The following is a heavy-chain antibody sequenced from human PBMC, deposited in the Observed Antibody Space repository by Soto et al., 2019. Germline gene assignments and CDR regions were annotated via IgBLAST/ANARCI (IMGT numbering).Heavy chain of an antibody. CDR2: IYYSGST. Sequence: SETLSLTCTVSGGSISSYYWSWIRQPPGKGLEWIGYIYYSGSTNYNPSLKSRVTISVDTSKNQFSLKLSSVTAADTAVYYCARDGYKLADFDYWGQGTLVTVSS. CDR1: GGSISSYY. V-gene: IGHV4-59*01. CDR3: ARDGYKLADFDY. D-gene: IGHD5-12*01. J-gene: IGHJ4*02.